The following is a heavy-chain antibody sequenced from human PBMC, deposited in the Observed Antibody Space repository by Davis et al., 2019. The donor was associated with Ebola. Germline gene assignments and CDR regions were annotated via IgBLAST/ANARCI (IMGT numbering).Heavy chain of an antibody. Sequence: PGGSLKISCAASGFIFSNYAMSWVRQAPGKGLEWVSDISGTTGTTNYADSVKGRFTISRDNSKNTLYLQINSLSAEDTAVYYCAKGTRGYRWILDNWGQGTLVTVSS. CDR3: AKGTRGYRWILDN. CDR1: GFIFSNYA. J-gene: IGHJ4*02. V-gene: IGHV3-23*01. D-gene: IGHD5-18*01. CDR2: ISGTTGTT.